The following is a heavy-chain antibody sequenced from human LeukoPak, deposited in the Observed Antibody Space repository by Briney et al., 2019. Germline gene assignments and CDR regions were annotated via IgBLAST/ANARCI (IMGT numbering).Heavy chain of an antibody. CDR1: GGSISSYY. CDR3: ARGGSDHALYSGYDYYYYGMDV. CDR2: IYYSGST. Sequence: SETLSLTCTVSGGSISSYYWSWIRQPPGKGLEWIGYIYYSGSTNYNPSLKSRVTISVDTSKNQFSLKLSSVTAADTAVYYCARGGSDHALYSGYDYYYYGMDVWGHGTLVTVSS. V-gene: IGHV4-59*01. J-gene: IGHJ6*02. D-gene: IGHD5-12*01.